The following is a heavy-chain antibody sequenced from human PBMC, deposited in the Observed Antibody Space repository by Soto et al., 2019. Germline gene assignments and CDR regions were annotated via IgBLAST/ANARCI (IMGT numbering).Heavy chain of an antibody. V-gene: IGHV1-69*12. CDR3: ARDKDRPRLGGNYYYRMDV. J-gene: IGHJ6*02. Sequence: QVLLVQSGAEMKKPGSSVKVSCKASGGTFSSYAISWVRQVPGQGLEWMGGIIPIFRTPDYAQKFQGRVTITADESTSTAYMELSSLRSEDTAVYYCARDKDRPRLGGNYYYRMDVWGQGTTVTVSS. D-gene: IGHD5-12*01. CDR2: IIPIFRTP. CDR1: GGTFSSYA.